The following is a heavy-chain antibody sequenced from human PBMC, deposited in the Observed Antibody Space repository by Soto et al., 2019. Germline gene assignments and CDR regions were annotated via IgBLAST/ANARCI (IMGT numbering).Heavy chain of an antibody. CDR2: ISYDGSNK. CDR1: GFTVSDNY. CDR3: AKGPSGGGNKKYGMDA. Sequence: PGGSLRLSCAAFGFTVSDNYMSWVRQAPGKRLEWVAVISYDGSNKYYADSVKGRFTISRDNSKNTLYLQMNSLRAEDTAVYYCAKGPSGGGNKKYGMDAWGQGTLVTISS. D-gene: IGHD2-15*01. V-gene: IGHV3-30*18. J-gene: IGHJ5*02.